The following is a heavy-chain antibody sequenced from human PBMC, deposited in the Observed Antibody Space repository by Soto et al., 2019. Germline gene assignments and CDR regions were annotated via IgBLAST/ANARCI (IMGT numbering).Heavy chain of an antibody. Sequence: DVQLLESGGGLVQPGGSLRLSCAASGFSFSKYAMIWVRQGPGKGQEWVSGITGSGGTIEYAASVKGRFTISRDNSKNTVYLQMNSLRAEDTAMYYCAKDAGYGDGLCVVADWGQGTLVTVS. D-gene: IGHD2-21*02. CDR1: GFSFSKYA. CDR2: ITGSGGTI. J-gene: IGHJ4*02. CDR3: AKDAGYGDGLCVVAD. V-gene: IGHV3-23*01.